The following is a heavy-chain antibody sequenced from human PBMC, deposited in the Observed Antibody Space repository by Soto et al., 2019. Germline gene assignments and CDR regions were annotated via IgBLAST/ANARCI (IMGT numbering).Heavy chain of an antibody. CDR2: INPDTGGT. Sequence: QVHLVQSGAEVQKSGASVRVSCKASGYTFSDYYIHWVRQAPGQGLEWMGWINPDTGGTDYKQKFQGWVTMTRDPSISTAYMELSSLKSDDTAVYYCARAAGRDGSSWYRGGYDYWGQGTLVTVSS. CDR3: ARAAGRDGSSWYRGGYDY. J-gene: IGHJ4*02. CDR1: GYTFSDYY. D-gene: IGHD6-13*01. V-gene: IGHV1-2*04.